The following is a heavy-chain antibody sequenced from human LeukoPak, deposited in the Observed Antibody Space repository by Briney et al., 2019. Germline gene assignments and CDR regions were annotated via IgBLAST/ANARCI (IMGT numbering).Heavy chain of an antibody. Sequence: GASVKVSCKASGYTFTGYYMHWVRQAPGQGLEWMGWINPNSGGTNYAQKFQGRVTMTRDTSISTAYMELSRLRSEDTAVYYCARDRGYSSTPDWFDPWGQGTLVTVSS. CDR1: GYTFTGYY. V-gene: IGHV1-2*02. CDR2: INPNSGGT. CDR3: ARDRGYSSTPDWFDP. D-gene: IGHD6-13*01. J-gene: IGHJ5*02.